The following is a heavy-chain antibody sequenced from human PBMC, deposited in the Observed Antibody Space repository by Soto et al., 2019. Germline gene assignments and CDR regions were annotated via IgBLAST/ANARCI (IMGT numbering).Heavy chain of an antibody. CDR3: APVRIAAAGRYYYYGMDV. V-gene: IGHV1-69-2*01. J-gene: IGHJ6*02. Sequence: ASVKVSCKVSGYTFTDYYMHWVQQAPGKGLEWMGLVDPEDGETIYAEKFQGRVTITADTSTDTAYMELSSLRSEDTAVYYCAPVRIAAAGRYYYYGMDVWGQGTTVTVSS. CDR1: GYTFTDYY. D-gene: IGHD6-13*01. CDR2: VDPEDGET.